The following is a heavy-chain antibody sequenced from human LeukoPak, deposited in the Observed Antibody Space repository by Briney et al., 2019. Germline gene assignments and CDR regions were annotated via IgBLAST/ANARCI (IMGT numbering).Heavy chain of an antibody. CDR2: ISGSGGST. CDR1: GFTFSSYA. J-gene: IGHJ6*02. V-gene: IGHV3-23*01. D-gene: IGHD2-2*02. Sequence: GGSLRLSCAASGFTFSSYAMSWVRQAPGKGLEWVSAISGSGGSTYYADSVKGRFTISRDNSKNTLYLQMNSLRAEDTAVYYCASPILGYCSSTSCYSTSIAYYYYGMGVWGQGTTVTVSS. CDR3: ASPILGYCSSTSCYSTSIAYYYYGMGV.